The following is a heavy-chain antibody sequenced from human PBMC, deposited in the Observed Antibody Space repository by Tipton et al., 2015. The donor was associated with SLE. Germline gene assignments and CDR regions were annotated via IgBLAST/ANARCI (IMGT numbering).Heavy chain of an antibody. J-gene: IGHJ4*02. CDR2: IHHSGST. Sequence: TLSLTCAVYGGSFSGYYWSWIRQPPGKGLEWIGEIHHSGSTNYNPSLKSRVTISVDTSKNQFSLKLSSVTAADTAVYYCARRIAGWFDYWGQGTLVTVSS. V-gene: IGHV4-34*01. CDR1: GGSFSGYY. D-gene: IGHD6-13*01. CDR3: ARRIAGWFDY.